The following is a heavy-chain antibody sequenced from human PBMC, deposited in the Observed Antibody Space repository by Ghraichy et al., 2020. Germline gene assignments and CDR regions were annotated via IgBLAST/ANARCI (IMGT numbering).Heavy chain of an antibody. Sequence: ASVKVSCKASGYTFTGYYMHWVRQAPGQGLEWMGWINPNSGGTNYAQKFQGRVTMTRDTSISTAYMELSRLRSDDTAVYYCARERRITMVRGVMANWFDPWGQGTLVTVSS. CDR2: INPNSGGT. CDR1: GYTFTGYY. V-gene: IGHV1-2*02. J-gene: IGHJ5*02. D-gene: IGHD3-10*01. CDR3: ARERRITMVRGVMANWFDP.